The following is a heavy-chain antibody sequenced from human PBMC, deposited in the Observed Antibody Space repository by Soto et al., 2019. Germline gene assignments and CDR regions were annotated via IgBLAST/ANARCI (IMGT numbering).Heavy chain of an antibody. J-gene: IGHJ5*02. CDR3: ARHRVVAATISWFDP. Sequence: SETMSVTWTVSGGSISSSTFYWGWIRQPPGKGLEWIGSIYYSGSTYYNPSLKSRVTISVDTSKNQFSLKLSSVTAADTAVYYCARHRVVAATISWFDPWGKGTLVTVSS. D-gene: IGHD2-15*01. CDR2: IYYSGST. CDR1: GGSISSSTFY. V-gene: IGHV4-39*01.